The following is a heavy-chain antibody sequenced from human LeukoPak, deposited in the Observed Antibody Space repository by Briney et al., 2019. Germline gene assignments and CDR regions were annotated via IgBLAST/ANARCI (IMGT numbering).Heavy chain of an antibody. D-gene: IGHD3-9*01. CDR3: ANGIRYAFDY. CDR1: GFRCTDDP. J-gene: IGHJ4*02. Sequence: GGSGRLYCATSGFRCTDDPMNWVRQAEGKGLVWISNIRTTAEGAKYAYYADSVKGRVTISRDDGKNTLYLHMNSLRDDDTSVYQCANGIRYAFDYWGQGILVTVSS. V-gene: IGHV3-48*02. CDR2: IRTTAEGAKYA.